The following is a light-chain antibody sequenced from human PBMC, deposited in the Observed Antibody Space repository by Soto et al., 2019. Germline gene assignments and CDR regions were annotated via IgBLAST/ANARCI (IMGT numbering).Light chain of an antibody. CDR2: GAL. CDR3: QQYHSSVWT. CDR1: QRVSSSY. J-gene: IGKJ1*01. Sequence: EIVLTQSPATLSLSPGERATLSCRASQRVSSSYLAWYQQKPGQAPRLLIYGALNRATGIPDRFSGSGSGTDFTLTISRLEHEDFAVYFCQQYHSSVWTFGQGTKVEIK. V-gene: IGKV3-20*01.